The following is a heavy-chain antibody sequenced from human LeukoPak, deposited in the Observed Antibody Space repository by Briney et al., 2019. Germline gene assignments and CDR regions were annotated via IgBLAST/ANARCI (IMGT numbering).Heavy chain of an antibody. CDR1: GDSVSSDSAA. J-gene: IGHJ5*01. D-gene: IGHD1-1*01. CDR2: TYYRSKWYN. V-gene: IGHV6-1*01. CDR3: ASAVAGTEGWFNS. Sequence: SQTLSLTCAISGDSVSSDSAAWDWIRQSPSRGLEWLGRTYYRSKWYNDYSAFVKSRIIINPDTSKNQFSLQLNSVTPEDTAVYYCASAVAGTEGWFNSWGQGTLVTVSS.